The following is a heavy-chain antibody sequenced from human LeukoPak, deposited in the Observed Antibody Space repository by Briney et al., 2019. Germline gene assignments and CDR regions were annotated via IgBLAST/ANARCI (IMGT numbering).Heavy chain of an antibody. Sequence: SETLSLTCTVSGGSISSSSYYWGWIRQPPGKGLEWIGSIYYSGSTYYNPSLKSQVTISVDTSKNQFSLKLSSVTAADTAVYYCARDRDSSSWYRVNWFDPWGQGTLVTVSS. CDR3: ARDRDSSSWYRVNWFDP. D-gene: IGHD6-13*01. CDR1: GGSISSSSYY. J-gene: IGHJ5*02. V-gene: IGHV4-39*07. CDR2: IYYSGST.